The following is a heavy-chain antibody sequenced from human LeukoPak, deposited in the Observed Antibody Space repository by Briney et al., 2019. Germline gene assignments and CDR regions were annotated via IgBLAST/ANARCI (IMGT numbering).Heavy chain of an antibody. J-gene: IGHJ5*02. V-gene: IGHV1-69*04. CDR2: IIPVAGTV. Sequence: SVKVSCKASGGTLSSYAITWVRQAPGQGLEWMGRIIPVAGTVNYAQKLRGRVTITADTFTNTAYMEVNSLKPDDTAIYYCARVGGTATANHFDPWGQGTQVTVSP. CDR1: GGTLSSYA. CDR3: ARVGGTATANHFDP. D-gene: IGHD1-14*01.